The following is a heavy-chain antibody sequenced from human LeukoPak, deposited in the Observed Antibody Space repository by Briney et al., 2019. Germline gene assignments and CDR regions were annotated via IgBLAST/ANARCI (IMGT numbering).Heavy chain of an antibody. CDR1: GDSVSSNSAV. CDR2: IYYSGST. CDR3: ARAGDYYVSGSYLGY. J-gene: IGHJ4*02. V-gene: IGHV4-61*01. Sequence: SQTLSLTCAISGDSVSSNSAVWSWIRQPPGKGLEWIGYIYYSGSTNYNPSLKSRVTISVDTSKNQFSLTLSSVTAADAAVYYCARAGDYYVSGSYLGYWGQGTLVTVSS. D-gene: IGHD3-10*01.